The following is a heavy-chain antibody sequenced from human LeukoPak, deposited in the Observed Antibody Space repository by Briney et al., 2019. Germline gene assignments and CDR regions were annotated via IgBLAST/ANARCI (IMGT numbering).Heavy chain of an antibody. V-gene: IGHV3-66*01. Sequence: PGGSLRLSCAASGFTVSSNYMSWVRQAPGKGLEWVSIIYGSGDTCYADSVKGRFTISRDNSKNTLYLQMNSLRAEDTAVYYCARGGPRMVATVPLAYWGQGTLVTVSS. D-gene: IGHD5-12*01. J-gene: IGHJ4*02. CDR3: ARGGPRMVATVPLAY. CDR2: IYGSGDT. CDR1: GFTVSSNY.